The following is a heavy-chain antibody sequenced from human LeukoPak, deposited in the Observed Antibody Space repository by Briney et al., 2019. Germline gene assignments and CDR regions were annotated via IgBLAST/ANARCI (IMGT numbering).Heavy chain of an antibody. Sequence: SGGSLSLSCAASGFTLRNYWMTWVRQAPGKGLEWVANIEYDASEKNYVDSVRGRFTISRDNAKNSLYLQMNSLRAEDTAVYYCARHGPYYYDSSGPWGQGTLVSVSS. J-gene: IGHJ5*02. CDR2: IEYDASEK. CDR3: ARHGPYYYDSSGP. CDR1: GFTLRNYW. D-gene: IGHD3-22*01. V-gene: IGHV3-7*01.